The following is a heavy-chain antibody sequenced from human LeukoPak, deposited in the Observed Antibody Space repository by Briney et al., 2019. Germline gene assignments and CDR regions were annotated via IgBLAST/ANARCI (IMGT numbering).Heavy chain of an antibody. Sequence: GGSLRLSCTVSGFTVNSNDMNWVRQAPGKGLEWVSAISGSGGSTYYADSVKGRFTISRDNSKNTLYLQMNSLRAEDTAVYYCAKDRREWLIPKHFDYWGQGTLVTVSS. CDR3: AKDRREWLIPKHFDY. V-gene: IGHV3-23*01. CDR2: ISGSGGST. D-gene: IGHD6-19*01. J-gene: IGHJ4*02. CDR1: GFTVNSND.